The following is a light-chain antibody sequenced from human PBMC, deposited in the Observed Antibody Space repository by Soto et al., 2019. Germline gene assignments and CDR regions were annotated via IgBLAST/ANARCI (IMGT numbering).Light chain of an antibody. J-gene: IGLJ3*02. V-gene: IGLV1-51*01. Sequence: QSVLTQPPSVSAAPGQKITISCSGSSSNIGNNYISWYQQLPGTAPKLLIYEDNKRPSGIPERFSGSKSGTSATLGITGLQTGDEAYYYCGTWESSLTVGVFGGGTKLTVL. CDR3: GTWESSLTVGV. CDR1: SSNIGNNY. CDR2: EDN.